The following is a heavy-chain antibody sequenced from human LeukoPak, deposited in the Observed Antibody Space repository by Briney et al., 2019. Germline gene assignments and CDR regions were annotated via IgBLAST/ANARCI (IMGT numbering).Heavy chain of an antibody. D-gene: IGHD3-10*01. V-gene: IGHV4-34*01. CDR3: ARVPYRGGFDY. Sequence: SETLSLTCTVSGGSISSYYWSRIRQPPGKGLEWIGEINHSGSTNYNPSLKSRVTISVDTSKNQFSLKLSSVTAADTAVYYCARVPYRGGFDYWGQGTLVTVSS. CDR2: INHSGST. CDR1: GGSISSYY. J-gene: IGHJ4*02.